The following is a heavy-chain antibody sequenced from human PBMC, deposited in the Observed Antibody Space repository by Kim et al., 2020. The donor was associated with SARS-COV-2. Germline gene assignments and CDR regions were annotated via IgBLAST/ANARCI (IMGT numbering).Heavy chain of an antibody. CDR3: VKTRGEYIWGRYEV. J-gene: IGHJ4*02. D-gene: IGHD3-16*01. V-gene: IGHV3-64D*06. Sequence: ADSVKGRCTISRDNSKNTVLLQMSSRRAEDTAEYYCVKTRGEYIWGRYEVWGQGTLVTVSS.